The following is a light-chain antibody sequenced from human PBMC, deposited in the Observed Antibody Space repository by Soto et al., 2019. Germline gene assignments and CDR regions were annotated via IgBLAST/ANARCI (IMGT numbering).Light chain of an antibody. Sequence: DIVLTHSPGTLSLSPGERATLSFSASQSVSSSYLAWYQQKPGQAPRLLIYGASSRATGIPDRFSGSGSGTDFTLTISRLEPEDFAVYYCQQYGSSLFTFGQGTRLEIK. V-gene: IGKV3-20*01. J-gene: IGKJ5*01. CDR3: QQYGSSLFT. CDR2: GAS. CDR1: QSVSSSY.